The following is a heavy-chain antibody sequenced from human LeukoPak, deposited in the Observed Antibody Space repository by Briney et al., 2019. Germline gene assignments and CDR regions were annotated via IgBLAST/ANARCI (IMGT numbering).Heavy chain of an antibody. CDR1: GDSISSSKW. Sequence: SETLSLTCAVSGDSISSSKWWGWVRQPPGKGLEWIGEIYHSGSANYNPSLKSRVTISVDKSKKQISLKLSSVTAADTAVYYCARIRRGWDFDYWGQGTLVIVSS. D-gene: IGHD3-10*01. CDR2: IYHSGSA. V-gene: IGHV4-4*02. J-gene: IGHJ4*02. CDR3: ARIRRGWDFDY.